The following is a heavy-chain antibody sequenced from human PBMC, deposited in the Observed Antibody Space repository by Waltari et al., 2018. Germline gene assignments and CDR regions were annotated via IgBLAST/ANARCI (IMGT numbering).Heavy chain of an antibody. J-gene: IGHJ4*02. D-gene: IGHD4-17*01. CDR2: FFYSGST. Sequence: QLQLQESGPGLVKPSETLSLPCTVSGGAISSRSYYWGWMRQAPGKGLEWIGSFFYSGSTYYNPSLRSRVTISVDASKNQFSLRLSSVTAADTAVYYCARRYGDYVDAYFWGQGTLVTVSS. CDR3: ARRYGDYVDAYF. V-gene: IGHV4-39*01. CDR1: GGAISSRSYY.